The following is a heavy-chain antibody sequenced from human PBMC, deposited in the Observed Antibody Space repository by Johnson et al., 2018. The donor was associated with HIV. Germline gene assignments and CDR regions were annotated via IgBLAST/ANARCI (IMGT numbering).Heavy chain of an antibody. CDR1: GFTFSNAW. J-gene: IGHJ3*02. Sequence: VLLVESGGGVVQPGGSLRLSCAASGFTFSNAWMSWVRQAPGKGLEWVSVIYSGGSTYYEDSVKGRFTISRDNYKNTLYLQMNSLRAGDTAIYYCAKIARRCSGGSCYTTSDAFDIWGQGTMVTVSS. D-gene: IGHD2-15*01. CDR3: AKIARRCSGGSCYTTSDAFDI. V-gene: IGHV3-66*01. CDR2: IYSGGST.